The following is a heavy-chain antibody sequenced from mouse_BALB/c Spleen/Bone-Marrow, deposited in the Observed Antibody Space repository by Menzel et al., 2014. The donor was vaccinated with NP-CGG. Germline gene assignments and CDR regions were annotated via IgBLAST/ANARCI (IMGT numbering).Heavy chain of an antibody. D-gene: IGHD2-1*01. CDR2: INPYNGDT. CDR3: ARGGNYQAWFAY. J-gene: IGHJ3*01. V-gene: IGHV1-20*02. CDR1: GYSFTGYF. Sequence: EVQLQQSGPELVKPGASVKISCKASGYSFTGYFMNWVMQSHGKSLEWIGRINPYNGDTLYNQKFKGKATLTVDKSSSTAHMELRSLASEDSAVYYCARGGNYQAWFAYWGQGTLVTVSA.